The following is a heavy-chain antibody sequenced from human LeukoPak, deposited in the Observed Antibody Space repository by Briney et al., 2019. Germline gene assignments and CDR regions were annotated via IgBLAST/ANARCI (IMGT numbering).Heavy chain of an antibody. D-gene: IGHD3-22*01. CDR2: ISSSGTYI. CDR1: GFTFSCYT. J-gene: IGHJ4*02. V-gene: IGHV3-21*01. Sequence: PGGSLRLSCAASGFTFSCYTMNWVRQAPGKGLQWVSSISSSGTYIFYGDSMKGQFTISRDNAKNSLYLQMNSLRAEATAVYYCGRDLKSDDSSGYWRVRGPAVYWGQGTLVTVSS. CDR3: GRDLKSDDSSGYWRVRGPAVY.